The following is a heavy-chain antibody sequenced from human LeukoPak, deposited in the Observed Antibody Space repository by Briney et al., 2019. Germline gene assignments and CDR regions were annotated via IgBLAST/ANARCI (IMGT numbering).Heavy chain of an antibody. CDR2: INHSGST. V-gene: IGHV4-34*01. D-gene: IGHD3-22*01. J-gene: IGHJ4*02. Sequence: SETLSLTCAVYGGSFSGYYWSWIRQPPGKGLEWIGEINHSGSTNYNPSPKSRVTISVDTSKNQFSLKLSSVTAADKAVYYCARGVRDSSGYFLVGCYYFDYWGEGTLVSVFS. CDR1: GGSFSGYY. CDR3: ARGVRDSSGYFLVGCYYFDY.